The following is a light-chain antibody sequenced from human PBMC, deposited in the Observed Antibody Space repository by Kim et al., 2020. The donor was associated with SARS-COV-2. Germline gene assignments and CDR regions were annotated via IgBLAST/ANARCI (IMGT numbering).Light chain of an antibody. J-gene: IGLJ2*01. V-gene: IGLV3-21*04. CDR2: YDS. Sequence: SYELTQPPSVSVAPGKTARITCGGNNIGSKSVHWYQQKPGQAPVLVIYYDSDRPSGIPERFSGSNSGNTATLTISRVEAGDEADYYCQVWDSSSEQVVFG. CDR1: NIGSKS. CDR3: QVWDSSSEQVV.